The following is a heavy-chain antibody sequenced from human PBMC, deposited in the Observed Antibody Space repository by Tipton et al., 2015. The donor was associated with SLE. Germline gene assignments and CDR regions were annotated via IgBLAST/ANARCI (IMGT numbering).Heavy chain of an antibody. CDR2: ISYEGSNK. D-gene: IGHD6-19*01. Sequence: RSLRLSCAASGFTFSYYTMHWVRQAPGKGLEWVAVISYEGSNKYYADSVKGRFTISRDNSKNTLYLQMSSLRAEDTAVYYCAREASGSYLDYWGQGTLVTVSS. CDR1: GFTFSYYT. J-gene: IGHJ4*02. CDR3: AREASGSYLDY. V-gene: IGHV3-30-3*01.